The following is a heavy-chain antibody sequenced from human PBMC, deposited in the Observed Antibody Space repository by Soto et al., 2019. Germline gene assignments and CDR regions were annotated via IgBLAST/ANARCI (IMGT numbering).Heavy chain of an antibody. D-gene: IGHD5-18*01. J-gene: IGHJ6*02. Sequence: GESLKISCAASGFTFSSYGTHWVRQAPGKGLEWVAVITYDGSHEFYVDSVKGRFTISRDNSKNTLYLQMNSLRGEDTAVYFCAKDNRDGYSYYYNYYGMDVWGQGTTVTVSS. CDR3: AKDNRDGYSYYYNYYGMDV. CDR1: GFTFSSYG. V-gene: IGHV3-30*18. CDR2: ITYDGSHE.